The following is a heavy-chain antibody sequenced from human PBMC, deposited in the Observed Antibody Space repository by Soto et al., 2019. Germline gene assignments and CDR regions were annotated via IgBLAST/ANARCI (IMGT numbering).Heavy chain of an antibody. CDR3: ANRLGTTINWFAP. Sequence: EAQLLESGGGLVQPGGSLRLSCAASGFTFSSYAMTWVRQAPGKGLEWVSSISAASNSTYYADSVKGRFTISRDISKSTLFLQINSLRVEDTAVYYCANRLGTTINWFAPGGQGTLVTVSS. CDR2: ISAASNST. V-gene: IGHV3-23*01. D-gene: IGHD1-1*01. CDR1: GFTFSSYA. J-gene: IGHJ5*02.